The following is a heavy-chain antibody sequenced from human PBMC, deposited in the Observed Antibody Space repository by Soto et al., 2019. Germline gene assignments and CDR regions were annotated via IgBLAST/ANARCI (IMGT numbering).Heavy chain of an antibody. J-gene: IGHJ6*03. V-gene: IGHV4-39*01. CDR2: IYFNGNT. Sequence: QLQLQESGPGLVMPSETLSLTCSVSGGSIGGSSYYWGWVRQPPGKGPVWIGSIYFNGNTHYNPYLESRVTISVDRSKNQFSRRMTSVTAADTAVYYCASRPVSDNFWSGSNYYYYMEVWGRGTTVAVSS. CDR1: GGSIGGSSYY. CDR3: ASRPVSDNFWSGSNYYYYMEV. D-gene: IGHD3-3*01.